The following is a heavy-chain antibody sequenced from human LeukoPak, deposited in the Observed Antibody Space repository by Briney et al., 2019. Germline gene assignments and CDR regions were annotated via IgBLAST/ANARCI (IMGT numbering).Heavy chain of an antibody. CDR2: IVSNGDST. V-gene: IGHV3-64D*09. J-gene: IGHJ6*02. D-gene: IGHD3-22*01. Sequence: GGSLRLSCSASVFTFSRYGMHWVRQAPGKGLEYVSAIVSNGDSTYYADSVKGRFTISRDNAKNTLYLQMSSLRPDDTAVYYCVNPGWYYDSSGYSYYYGMVVWGQGTTVTVSS. CDR3: VNPGWYYDSSGYSYYYGMVV. CDR1: VFTFSRYG.